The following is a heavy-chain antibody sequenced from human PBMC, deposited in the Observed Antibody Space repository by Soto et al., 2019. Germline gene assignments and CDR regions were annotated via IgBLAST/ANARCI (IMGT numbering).Heavy chain of an antibody. CDR3: ARGFTVVTPRALGY. CDR2: MNPNSGNT. V-gene: IGHV1-8*01. D-gene: IGHD2-21*02. Sequence: QVQLVQSGAEVKKPGASVKVSCKASGYTFTSYDINWVREATGQGLEWMGWMNPNSGNTGYAQKFQGRVTMTRNSSISTAYMELSSLRSEDTAVYYCARGFTVVTPRALGYWGQGTLVTVSS. J-gene: IGHJ4*02. CDR1: GYTFTSYD.